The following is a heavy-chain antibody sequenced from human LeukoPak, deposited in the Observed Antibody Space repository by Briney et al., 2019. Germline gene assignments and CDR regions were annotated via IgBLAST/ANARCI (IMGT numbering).Heavy chain of an antibody. CDR1: GFTFSSDA. CDR2: ISGSGGST. J-gene: IGHJ4*02. V-gene: IGHV3-23*01. CDR3: AKGSPDCDFFSPFDF. D-gene: IGHD2-21*01. Sequence: GGSLRLSCAASGFTFSSDAMSWVCQAPGKGLEWVSAISGSGGSTYYADSVKGRFTISRDNSKNTLYLQMSSLRAEDTALYYCAKGSPDCDFFSPFDFWGQGTRVTVSS.